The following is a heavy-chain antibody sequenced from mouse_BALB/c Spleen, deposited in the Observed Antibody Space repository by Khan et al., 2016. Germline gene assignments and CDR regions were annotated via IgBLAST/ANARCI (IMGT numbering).Heavy chain of an antibody. J-gene: IGHJ1*01. CDR2: INTYSGES. V-gene: IGHV9-3-1*01. CDR3: ARYRYYYGSSRYFDV. CDR1: GYTFTNYG. Sequence: QIQLVQSGPELKKPGKTVKISCKASGYTFTNYGMNWVKQAPGKGLQWMGWINTYSGESTYSDDFKGRFAFPFETSANTAYLQINNLNNEDTATYFCARYRYYYGSSRYFDVWGAGTTVTVSS. D-gene: IGHD1-1*01.